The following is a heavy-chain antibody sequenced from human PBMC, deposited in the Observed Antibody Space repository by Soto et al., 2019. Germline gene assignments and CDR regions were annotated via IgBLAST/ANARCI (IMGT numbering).Heavy chain of an antibody. Sequence: SVKVSCKASGGTFSSYAISWVRQAPGQGLEWMGGIIPIFGTANYAQKFQGRVTITADESTSTAYMELSSLRSEDTAVYYCVGRIVVVPAAMNYGMDVWGQGTTVTVSS. CDR1: GGTFSSYA. CDR3: VGRIVVVPAAMNYGMDV. CDR2: IIPIFGTA. V-gene: IGHV1-69*13. D-gene: IGHD2-2*01. J-gene: IGHJ6*02.